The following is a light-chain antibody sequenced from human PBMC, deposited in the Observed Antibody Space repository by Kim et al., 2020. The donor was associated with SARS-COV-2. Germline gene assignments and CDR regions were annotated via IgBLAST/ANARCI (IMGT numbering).Light chain of an antibody. J-gene: IGKJ5*01. CDR1: QRVTY. V-gene: IGKV3-15*01. CDR2: DTS. CDR3: QQYNSWPIT. Sequence: SVSPGERVPLSCRASQRVTYVAWFQQKRGQAPRLLIYDTSTRATDIPGRCGGSGSGTEFTLTISSLQSEDFAVYYCQQYNSWPITFGQGTRLEIK.